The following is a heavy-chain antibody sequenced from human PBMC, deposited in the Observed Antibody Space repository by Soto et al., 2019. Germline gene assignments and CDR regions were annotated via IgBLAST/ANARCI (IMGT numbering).Heavy chain of an antibody. CDR3: AHRPNWGAAANFDY. J-gene: IGHJ4*02. Sequence: SGPTLVNPTQTLTLTCTFSGFSLSTSGVGVGWIRQPPGKALEWLALIYWNDDKRYSPSLKSRLTITKDTSKNQVVLTMTNMDPVDTATYYCAHRPNWGAAANFDYWGQGTLVTVSS. CDR2: IYWNDDK. D-gene: IGHD6-13*01. V-gene: IGHV2-5*01. CDR1: GFSLSTSGVG.